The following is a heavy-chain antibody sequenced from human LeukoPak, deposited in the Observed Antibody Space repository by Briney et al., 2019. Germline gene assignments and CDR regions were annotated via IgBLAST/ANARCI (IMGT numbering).Heavy chain of an antibody. CDR3: ARVRTYVPGEYYFDY. CDR2: INPNSGGT. D-gene: IGHD1/OR15-1a*01. Sequence: AASVKVSCKASGYTFTGYYMHWVRQAPGQGLEWMGWINPNSGGTNYAQKFQGWVTMTRDTSISTAYMELSRLRSDDTAVYYCARVRTYVPGEYYFDYWGQGTLVTVSS. CDR1: GYTFTGYY. J-gene: IGHJ4*02. V-gene: IGHV1-2*04.